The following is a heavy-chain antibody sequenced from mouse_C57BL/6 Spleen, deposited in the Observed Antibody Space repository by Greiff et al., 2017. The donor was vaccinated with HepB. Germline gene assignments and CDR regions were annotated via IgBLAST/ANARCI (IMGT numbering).Heavy chain of an antibody. Sequence: EVQVVESGGGLVQPGGSLSLSCAASGFTFTDYYMSWVRQPPGKALEWLGFIRNKANGYTTEYSASVKGRFTISRDNSQSILYLQMNALRAEDSATYYCARYPLGYYFDYWGQGTTLTVSS. V-gene: IGHV7-3*01. CDR3: ARYPLGYYFDY. CDR2: IRNKANGYTT. CDR1: GFTFTDYY. J-gene: IGHJ2*01. D-gene: IGHD3-1*01.